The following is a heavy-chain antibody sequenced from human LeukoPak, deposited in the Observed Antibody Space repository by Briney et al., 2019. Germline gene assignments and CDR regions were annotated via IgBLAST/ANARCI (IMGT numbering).Heavy chain of an antibody. D-gene: IGHD6-13*01. CDR1: GGSFSGYY. J-gene: IGHJ4*02. V-gene: IGHV4-34*01. Sequence: SSETLSLTCAVYGGSFSGYYWSWLRQPPGKGLEWLGEINHSGSTNYIPSLKSRVTISVDTSKNQFSLKLSSVTAADTAVYYCARSRIRYSSSPFDYWGQGTLVTVSS. CDR3: ARSRIRYSSSPFDY. CDR2: INHSGST.